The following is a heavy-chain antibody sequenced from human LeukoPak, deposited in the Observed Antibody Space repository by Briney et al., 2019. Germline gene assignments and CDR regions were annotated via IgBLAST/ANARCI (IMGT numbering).Heavy chain of an antibody. D-gene: IGHD1-1*01. J-gene: IGHJ4*02. V-gene: IGHV3-7*02. CDR3: ANEMNWSFGY. Sequence: GGSLRLSCTASGFTFSHYWMSWVRQAPGKGLEWVATIKPDGSYNDYVDSVKGRFTISRDNAKNSLYLQMSSPRAEDTAVYYCANEMNWSFGYWGQRTLVTVSS. CDR2: IKPDGSYN. CDR1: GFTFSHYW.